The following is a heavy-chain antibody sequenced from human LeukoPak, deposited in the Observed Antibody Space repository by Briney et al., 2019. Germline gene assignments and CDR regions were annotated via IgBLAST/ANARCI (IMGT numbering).Heavy chain of an antibody. CDR3: ARQRDAVAGTLDY. D-gene: IGHD6-19*01. CDR1: GYILTRNW. V-gene: IGHV5-51*01. J-gene: IGHJ4*02. CDR2: VFPGVSDT. Sequence: GESLKISCKVSGYILTRNWIGWVRQVPGKGLEWMGLVFPGVSDTKYSPSFQGQVTFSVDKSISTAYLQWSSLKASDTAMYYCARQRDAVAGTLDYWGQGTLVTVSS.